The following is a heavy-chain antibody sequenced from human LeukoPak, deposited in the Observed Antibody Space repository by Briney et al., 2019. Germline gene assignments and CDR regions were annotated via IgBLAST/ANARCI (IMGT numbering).Heavy chain of an antibody. V-gene: IGHV3-48*03. J-gene: IGHJ4*02. CDR3: AREDCSSTSCYDPSVSDY. Sequence: PGGSLRLSCEASGFTFSHYEMNWVRQAPGKGLEWVSYISSSGYTIYYADSVKGRFTISRDNAKNSLYLQMNSLRAEDTAVYHCAREDCSSTSCYDPSVSDYWGQGTLVTVSS. CDR1: GFTFSHYE. CDR2: ISSSGYTI. D-gene: IGHD2-2*01.